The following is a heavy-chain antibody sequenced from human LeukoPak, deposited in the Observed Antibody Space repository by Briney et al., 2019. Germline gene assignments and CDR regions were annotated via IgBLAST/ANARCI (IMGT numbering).Heavy chain of an antibody. Sequence: PGGSLRLSCAASGFTFSSYWMSWVRQAPGKGLEWVANIKQDGSEKYYVDSVKGRFTISRDNAKNSLYLQMNSLRAEDTAAYYCARDELYGDYEDYYYGMDVWGQGTTVTVSS. CDR2: IKQDGSEK. D-gene: IGHD4-17*01. CDR3: ARDELYGDYEDYYYGMDV. V-gene: IGHV3-7*01. J-gene: IGHJ6*02. CDR1: GFTFSSYW.